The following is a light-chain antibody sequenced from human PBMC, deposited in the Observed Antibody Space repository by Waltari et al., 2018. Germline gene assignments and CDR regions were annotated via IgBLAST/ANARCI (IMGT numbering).Light chain of an antibody. CDR1: SNDVGAYNY. V-gene: IGLV2-14*03. J-gene: IGLJ2*01. CDR2: DVT. CDR3: SSYTTTTTVI. Sequence: QSALTQPASVSGSPGQSINISCTGTSNDVGAYNYVYWYQQHPGKPPKLIIYDVTARPSRVSYRFPGSKSGATASLTISGLQAEDEADYYCSSYTTTTTVIFGGGTKLTVL.